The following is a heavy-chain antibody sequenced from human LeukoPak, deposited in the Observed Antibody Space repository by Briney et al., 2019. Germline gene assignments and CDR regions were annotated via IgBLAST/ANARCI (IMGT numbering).Heavy chain of an antibody. CDR1: GGSFSGYY. CDR3: ARAGSYYVRPFQH. CDR2: INHSGST. D-gene: IGHD1-26*01. V-gene: IGHV4-34*01. J-gene: IGHJ1*01. Sequence: SETLSLTCAVYGGSFSGYYWSWIRQPPGKGLEWIGEINHSGSTNYNPSLKSRVTISVDTSKNQFSLKLSSVTAADTAVYYCARAGSYYVRPFQHWGQGTLVTVSS.